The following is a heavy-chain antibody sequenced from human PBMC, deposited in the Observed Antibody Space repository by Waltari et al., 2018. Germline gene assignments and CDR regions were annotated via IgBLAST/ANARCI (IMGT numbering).Heavy chain of an antibody. CDR3: ARGRGAYWGIDY. CDR1: GGSFSGYY. V-gene: IGHV4-34*01. J-gene: IGHJ4*02. CDR2: INHSGST. Sequence: VQLQQWGAGLLKPSETLSLTCAVYGGSFSGYYCSWIRQPPGKGLEWIGEINHSGSTNYNPSLKSRVTISVDTSKNQFSLKLSSVTAADTAVYYCARGRGAYWGIDYWGQGTLVTVSS. D-gene: IGHD2-8*02.